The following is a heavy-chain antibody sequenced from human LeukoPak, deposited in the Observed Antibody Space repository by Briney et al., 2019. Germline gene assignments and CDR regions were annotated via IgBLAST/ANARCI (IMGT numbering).Heavy chain of an antibody. CDR3: ARHLLACSSTSCYHDAFDI. J-gene: IGHJ3*02. D-gene: IGHD2-2*01. CDR2: IYHSGST. Sequence: SQTLSLTCTVSGGSISSGSYYWSWIRQPPGKGLEWIGSIYHSGSTYYNPSLKSRVTISVDTSKNQFSLKLSSVTAADTAVYYCARHLLACSSTSCYHDAFDIWGQGTMVTVSS. V-gene: IGHV4-39*01. CDR1: GGSISSGSYY.